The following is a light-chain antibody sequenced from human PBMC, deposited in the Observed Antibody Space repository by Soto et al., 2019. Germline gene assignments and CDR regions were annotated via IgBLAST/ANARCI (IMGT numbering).Light chain of an antibody. CDR3: QKYNSATLT. CDR1: LPISTY. V-gene: IGKV1-27*01. Sequence: DIKMTQSPSSLSASVGDRVTITCPASLPISTYLAWYQQKPGKIPTPLIYAASTLQAGVPSRFSGSGSGPDFTLTISRLQHEDVAAYYCQKYNSATLTFRGGTKVDIK. J-gene: IGKJ4*01. CDR2: AAS.